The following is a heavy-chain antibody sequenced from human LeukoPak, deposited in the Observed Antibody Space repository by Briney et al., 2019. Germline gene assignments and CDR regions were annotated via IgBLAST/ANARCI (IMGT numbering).Heavy chain of an antibody. D-gene: IGHD1-26*01. Sequence: GGSLRLSCAASGLTFSSYAMHWVRQAPGKGLEWVAVISYDGSNKYYADSVKGRFTISGDKSKNTLYLQMYSLRPEDTAFYYCARGPGPIAGAKNPFDIWGQGTMVTVSS. CDR2: ISYDGSNK. CDR3: ARGPGPIAGAKNPFDI. J-gene: IGHJ3*02. CDR1: GLTFSSYA. V-gene: IGHV3-30*01.